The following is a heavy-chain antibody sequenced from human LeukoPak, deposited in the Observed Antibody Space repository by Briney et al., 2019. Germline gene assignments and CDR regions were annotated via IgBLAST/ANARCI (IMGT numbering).Heavy chain of an antibody. V-gene: IGHV4-59*11. J-gene: IGHJ4*02. Sequence: PSETLSLTCTVSGGSISSHYWSWIRQPPGKGVEWIGYIYYSGSTNYNPSLKSRVTISVDTSKNQFSLKLSSVTAADTAVYYCARYSSSWYGVDYWGQGTLVTVSS. D-gene: IGHD6-13*01. CDR2: IYYSGST. CDR1: GGSISSHY. CDR3: ARYSSSWYGVDY.